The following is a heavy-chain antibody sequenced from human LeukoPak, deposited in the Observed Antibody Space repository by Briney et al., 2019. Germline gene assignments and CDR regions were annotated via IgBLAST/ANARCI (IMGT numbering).Heavy chain of an antibody. CDR3: ARSVVVTAYFDY. V-gene: IGHV4-59*01. D-gene: IGHD2-21*02. CDR2: IYYSGST. CDR1: GGSISSYY. J-gene: IGHJ4*02. Sequence: SETLSLTCTVAGGSISSYYWSWVRQPPGKGLEWIGYIYYSGSTNYNPSLKSRVTISVDTSKNQFSLRLSSVTAADTAVYYCARSVVVTAYFDYWGQGTLVTVSS.